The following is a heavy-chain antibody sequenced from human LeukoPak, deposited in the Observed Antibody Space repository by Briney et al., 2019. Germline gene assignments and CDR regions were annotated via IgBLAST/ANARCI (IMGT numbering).Heavy chain of an antibody. CDR3: ARAQPYHYYDSSGYYGDHAFDI. V-gene: IGHV7-4-1*02. J-gene: IGHJ3*02. Sequence: ASVTVSCKASGYTFTGYYMHWVRQAPGQGLEWMGWINTNTGSPTYAQGFTGRFVFSLDTSVSTAYLQISSLKAEDTAVYYCARAQPYHYYDSSGYYGDHAFDIWGQGTMVTVSS. CDR1: GYTFTGYY. D-gene: IGHD3-22*01. CDR2: INTNTGSP.